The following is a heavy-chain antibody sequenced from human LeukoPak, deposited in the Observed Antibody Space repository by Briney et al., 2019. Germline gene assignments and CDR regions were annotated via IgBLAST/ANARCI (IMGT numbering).Heavy chain of an antibody. J-gene: IGHJ4*02. D-gene: IGHD5-12*01. CDR3: TTSGGGYGPYYFDY. CDR1: GFTFSNAW. V-gene: IGHV3-15*01. Sequence: KPGGSLRLSCAASGFTFSNAWMSWVRQAPGKGLDWVGRIKSKTDGGTTDYAAPVKGRFTISRDDSKNTLYLQMNSLKTEDTAVYYCTTSGGGYGPYYFDYWGQGTLVTVSS. CDR2: IKSKTDGGTT.